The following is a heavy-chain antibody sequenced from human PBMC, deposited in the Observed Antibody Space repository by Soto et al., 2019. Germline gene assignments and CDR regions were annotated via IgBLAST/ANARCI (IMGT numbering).Heavy chain of an antibody. J-gene: IGHJ5*02. CDR1: GSTFTSYG. D-gene: IGHD6-19*01. CDR2: ISAYNGNT. CDR3: ARDRIAVAGTIWFDT. Sequence: ASLKVSCKTSGSTFTSYGISCVRQTPGQGLEWMGWISAYNGNTNYAQRLQGRVTMTTDTSTSTAYMELRSLRSDDTAVYYCARDRIAVAGTIWFDTWGQGTLVTVSS. V-gene: IGHV1-18*01.